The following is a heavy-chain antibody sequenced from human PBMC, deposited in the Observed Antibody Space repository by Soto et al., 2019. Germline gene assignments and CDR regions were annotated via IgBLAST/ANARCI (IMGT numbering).Heavy chain of an antibody. D-gene: IGHD6-19*01. V-gene: IGHV3-30*18. CDR2: ISYDGSNK. CDR1: GFTFSSYG. CDR3: AKAVAGPDY. J-gene: IGHJ4*02. Sequence: QVQLVESGGGVVQPGRSLRLSCAASGFTFSSYGMHWVRQAPGKGLEWVAVISYDGSNKYYADSVKGRFTISRDNSKNTLYLQMNSLRAEDTAVYYCAKAVAGPDYWGQGTLVTVSS.